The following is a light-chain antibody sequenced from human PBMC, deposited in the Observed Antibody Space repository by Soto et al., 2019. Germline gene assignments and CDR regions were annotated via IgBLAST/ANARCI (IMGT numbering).Light chain of an antibody. CDR1: QSISTY. CDR3: QQTYSTPPT. CDR2: AAS. J-gene: IGKJ1*01. Sequence: DIQMSQSPSSLSASVVDRVTITCRASQSISTYLNWYQQKAGLAPKLLIYAASSLQSGVPSRFSGSGSGTDFTLTISSLQPEDFATYYCQQTYSTPPTFGQGTKVDI. V-gene: IGKV1-39*01.